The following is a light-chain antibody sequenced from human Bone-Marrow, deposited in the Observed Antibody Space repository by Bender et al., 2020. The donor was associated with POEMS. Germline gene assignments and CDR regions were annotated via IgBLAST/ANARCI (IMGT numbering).Light chain of an antibody. CDR3: CSYTTTVTWV. J-gene: IGLJ3*02. CDR2: EVT. V-gene: IGLV2-8*01. Sequence: QSALTQPASASGSLGQSVTIACTGTSRDIGDYNYVSWYQQRPGQAPRLIIYEVTKRPSGVPHRFSGSKSGNTASLTVYGRQAEEEADYYCCSYTTTVTWVFGGGTKLPVL. CDR1: SRDIGDYNY.